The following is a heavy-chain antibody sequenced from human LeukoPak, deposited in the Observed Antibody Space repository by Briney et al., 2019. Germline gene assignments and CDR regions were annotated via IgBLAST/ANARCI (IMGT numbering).Heavy chain of an antibody. J-gene: IGHJ3*02. Sequence: SETLSLTCAVYGGSFSGYYWSWIRQPPGKGLEWIGEINHSGSTNYNPSLKSRVTISVDTSKNQFSLKLSSVTAADTAVYYCAREIRDGFAFDIWGQGTIVTVSS. D-gene: IGHD5-24*01. CDR2: INHSGST. V-gene: IGHV4-34*01. CDR1: GGSFSGYY. CDR3: AREIRDGFAFDI.